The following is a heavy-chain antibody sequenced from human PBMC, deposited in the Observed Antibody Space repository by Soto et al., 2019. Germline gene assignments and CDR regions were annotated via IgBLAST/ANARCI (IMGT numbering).Heavy chain of an antibody. D-gene: IGHD4-4*01. V-gene: IGHV1-69*06. CDR1: GGTFSSYA. CDR2: IIPIFGTA. CDR3: ASSGDYSRMGYYYYGMDV. Sequence: GASVKVSCKASGGTFSSYAISWVRQAPGQGLEWMGGIIPIFGTANYAQKFQGRVTITADKSTSTAYMELSSLRSEDTAVYYCASSGDYSRMGYYYYGMDVWGQGTTVTVSS. J-gene: IGHJ6*02.